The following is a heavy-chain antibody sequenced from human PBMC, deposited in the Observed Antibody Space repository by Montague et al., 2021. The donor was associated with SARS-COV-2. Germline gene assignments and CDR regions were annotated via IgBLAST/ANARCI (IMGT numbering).Heavy chain of an antibody. D-gene: IGHD3-16*01. CDR1: GGSTNTDAFY. Sequence: SETLSLTCAVSGGSTNTDAFYWGWMRQPPGKGLEWLGGVYYTGSTYYNPSLNSRGTISIDTSKNQFSLKLRAVTAADTAVYYCARQEVDDVWGSYCPDHWGQGILVIVSS. V-gene: IGHV4-39*01. J-gene: IGHJ4*02. CDR2: VYYTGST. CDR3: ARQEVDDVWGSYCPDH.